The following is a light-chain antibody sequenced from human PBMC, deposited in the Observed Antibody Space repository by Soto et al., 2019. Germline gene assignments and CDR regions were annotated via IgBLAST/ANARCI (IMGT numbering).Light chain of an antibody. CDR3: QQYGSSPMT. Sequence: EIVLTQSPGTLSLSPGERATLSCRASQSVSSSYLAWYQQHPGQAPRLRIYGASSRATGIPDRFSGSGSGTDFTLTISRLQPEDCAVYYCQQYGSSPMTFGQGTKVEIK. J-gene: IGKJ1*01. CDR1: QSVSSSY. CDR2: GAS. V-gene: IGKV3-20*01.